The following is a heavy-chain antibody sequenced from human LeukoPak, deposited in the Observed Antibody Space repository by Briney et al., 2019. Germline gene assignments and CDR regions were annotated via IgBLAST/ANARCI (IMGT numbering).Heavy chain of an antibody. CDR2: ISGSGGST. D-gene: IGHD2-21*02. CDR1: GFTFSSYA. CDR3: AKDSRVVVTASDAFDI. Sequence: PGGSLRLSCAASGFTFSSYAMSWVRQAPGKGLEWVSAISGSGGSTYYADSVKGRFTISRDNSKNTLYLQMNSRRAEDTAVYYCAKDSRVVVTASDAFDIWGQGTMVTVSS. V-gene: IGHV3-23*01. J-gene: IGHJ3*02.